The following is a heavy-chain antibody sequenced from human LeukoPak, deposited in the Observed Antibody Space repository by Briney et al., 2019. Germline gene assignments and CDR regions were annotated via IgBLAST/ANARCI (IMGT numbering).Heavy chain of an antibody. Sequence: SETLSLTCTVSGGSISSYYWSWIRQPPGKGLEWIGYIYYSGSTNYNPSLKSRVTISVDTSKNQFSLKLSSVTDADTAVYYCARPRWDDYGDLYFDYWGQGTLVTVSS. CDR2: IYYSGST. V-gene: IGHV4-59*08. D-gene: IGHD4-17*01. CDR1: GGSISSYY. CDR3: ARPRWDDYGDLYFDY. J-gene: IGHJ4*02.